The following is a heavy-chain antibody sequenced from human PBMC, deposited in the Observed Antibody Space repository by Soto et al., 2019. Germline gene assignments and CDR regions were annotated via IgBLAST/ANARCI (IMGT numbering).Heavy chain of an antibody. CDR1: GFTFSSYG. V-gene: IGHV3-33*01. J-gene: IGHJ4*02. CDR2: IWYDGSNK. CDR3: ARDRTVTPGVYYFDY. D-gene: IGHD4-17*01. Sequence: GSLRLSCAASGFTFSSYGMHWVRQAPGKGLEWVAVIWYDGSNKYYADSVKGRLTISRDNSKNTLYLQVNSLRAEDTAVYYCARDRTVTPGVYYFDYWGQGTVVTVSS.